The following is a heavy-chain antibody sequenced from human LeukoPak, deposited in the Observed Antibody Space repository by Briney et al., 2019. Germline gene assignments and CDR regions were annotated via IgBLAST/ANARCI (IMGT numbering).Heavy chain of an antibody. CDR1: GFTFSSYS. CDR3: ARYQLLLSAFDY. J-gene: IGHJ4*02. CDR2: ISSSSSYI. Sequence: PGGSLRLSCAASGFTFSSYSMNWVRQAPGKGLEWVSSISSSSSYIYYADSVKGRFTISRDNSKNTLYLQMNSLRAEDTAVYYCARYQLLLSAFDYWGQGTLVTVSS. V-gene: IGHV3-21*01. D-gene: IGHD2-2*01.